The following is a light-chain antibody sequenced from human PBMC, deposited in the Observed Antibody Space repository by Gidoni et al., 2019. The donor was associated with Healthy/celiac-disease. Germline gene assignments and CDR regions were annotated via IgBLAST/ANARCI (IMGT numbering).Light chain of an antibody. CDR1: SSNFGSNY. V-gene: IGLV1-47*01. CDR3: AAWDDSLSGYV. CDR2: RNN. Sequence: QSVLTQPPSASGTPGHRVTISCSGSSSNFGSNYVYWYQQLPGPAPKLLIYRNNQRPSGVPDRFSGSKSGTSASLAISGRRSEDEADYYCAAWDDSLSGYVFGTGTKVTVL. J-gene: IGLJ1*01.